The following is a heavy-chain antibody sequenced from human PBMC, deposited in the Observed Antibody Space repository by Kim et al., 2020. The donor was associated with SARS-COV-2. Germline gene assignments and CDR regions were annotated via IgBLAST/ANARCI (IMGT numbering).Heavy chain of an antibody. J-gene: IGHJ6*02. CDR1: GFRFDNYA. CDR3: AKVYQLRSADWNPDPYYGLNA. Sequence: GGSLRLSCKASGFRFDNYAMTWVRQAAGKGLQWVSTISSGGVASNYADSVKGRFSVSRDNSGDTLYLDMTSLRDEDTAMYYCAKVYQLRSADWNPDPYYGLNAWGQGTAVTVSS. V-gene: IGHV3-23*01. D-gene: IGHD1-1*01. CDR2: ISSGGVAS.